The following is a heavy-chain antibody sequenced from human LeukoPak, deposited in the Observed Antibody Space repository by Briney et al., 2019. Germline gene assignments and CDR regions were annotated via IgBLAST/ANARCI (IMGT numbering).Heavy chain of an antibody. D-gene: IGHD5/OR15-5a*01. CDR3: ARDPRTSVSQDDAFDI. V-gene: IGHV4-4*02. Sequence: SGTLSLTCAVSGGSISSSNWWSWVRQPPGKGLEWIGEIYHSGSTNYNPSLKSRVTISVDKSKNQFSLKLSSVTAADTAVYYCARDPRTSVSQDDAFDIWGQGTMVTVSS. J-gene: IGHJ3*02. CDR1: GGSISSSNW. CDR2: IYHSGST.